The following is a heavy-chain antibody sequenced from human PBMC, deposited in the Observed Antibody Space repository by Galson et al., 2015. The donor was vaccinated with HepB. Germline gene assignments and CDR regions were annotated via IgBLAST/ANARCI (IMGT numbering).Heavy chain of an antibody. D-gene: IGHD6-6*01. J-gene: IGHJ4*02. CDR3: AKGPAYSSSYNFDY. CDR1: GFTFSSYA. V-gene: IGHV3-23*01. Sequence: SLRLSCAASGFTFSSYAMSWVRQAPGKGLGWVSGIVGSGGSTHYADSVKGRFTISRDNSKNTLYLQMNSLRAEDTAVYYCAKGPAYSSSYNFDYWGQGTLVTVSS. CDR2: IVGSGGST.